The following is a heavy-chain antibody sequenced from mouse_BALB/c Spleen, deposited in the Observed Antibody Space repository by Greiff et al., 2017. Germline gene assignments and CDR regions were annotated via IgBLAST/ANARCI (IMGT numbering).Heavy chain of an antibody. CDR1: GFTFSSFG. J-gene: IGHJ4*01. Sequence: DVMLVESGGGLVQPGGSRKLSCAASGFTFSSFGMHWVRQAPEKGLEWVAYISSGSSTIYYADTVKGRFTISRDNPKNTLFLQMTSLRSEDTAMYYCARGGTVVPMDYWGQGTSVTVSS. V-gene: IGHV5-17*02. CDR3: ARGGTVVPMDY. D-gene: IGHD1-1*01. CDR2: ISSGSSTI.